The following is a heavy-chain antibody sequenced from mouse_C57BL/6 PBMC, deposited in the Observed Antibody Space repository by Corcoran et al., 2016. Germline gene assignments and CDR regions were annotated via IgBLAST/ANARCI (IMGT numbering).Heavy chain of an antibody. D-gene: IGHD1-1*01. CDR3: ARGYYGSSHWYFDV. CDR1: GYTFTDYY. J-gene: IGHJ1*03. CDR2: INPNNGGT. Sequence: EVQLQQSGPELVKPGASVKISCKASGYTFTDYYMNWVKQSHGKSLEWIGDINPNNGGTSYNQKFKGKATLTVDKSSSTAYMELRSLTSVDSAVYYCARGYYGSSHWYFDVWGTGTTVTVSS. V-gene: IGHV1-26*01.